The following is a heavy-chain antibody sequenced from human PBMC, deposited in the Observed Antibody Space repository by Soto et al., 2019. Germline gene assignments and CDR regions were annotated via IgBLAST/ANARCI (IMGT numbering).Heavy chain of an antibody. D-gene: IGHD3-3*01. CDR1: GFTFGDYA. CDR2: IRSKAYGGTT. CDR3: TRDFWSGYWTNWFDP. Sequence: WSLSLSFTSSGFTFGDYAMSWVLHAPGKGLEWVGFIRSKAYGGTTEYAASVKGRFTISRDDSKSIAYLQMNSLKTEDTAVYYCTRDFWSGYWTNWFDPWGQGTLVTVS. V-gene: IGHV3-49*04. J-gene: IGHJ5*02.